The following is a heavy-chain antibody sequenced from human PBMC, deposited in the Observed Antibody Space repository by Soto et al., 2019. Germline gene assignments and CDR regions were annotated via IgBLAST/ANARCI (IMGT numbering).Heavy chain of an antibody. CDR1: GFTFSSYG. CDR3: TTDNVAGTPYYYYGMDV. CDR2: ISYDGSNK. D-gene: IGHD6-19*01. Sequence: GGSLRLSCAASGFTFSSYGMHWVRQAPGKGLEWVAVISYDGSNKYYADSVKGRFTISRDNSKNTLYLQMNSLKTEDTAVYYCTTDNVAGTPYYYYGMDVWGQGTTVTVSS. V-gene: IGHV3-30*03. J-gene: IGHJ6*02.